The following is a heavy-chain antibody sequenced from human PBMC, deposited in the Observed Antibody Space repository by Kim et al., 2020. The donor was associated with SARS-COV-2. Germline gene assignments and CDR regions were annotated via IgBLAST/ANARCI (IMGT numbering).Heavy chain of an antibody. CDR1: GFTFGDYA. Sequence: GGSLRLSCTASGFTFGDYAMSWVRQAPGKGLEWVGFIRSKAYGGTTEYAASVKGRFTISRDDSKSIAYLQMNSLKTEDTAVYYCTGDSSSWYYYGMDVLGQGTTVTVSS. CDR3: TGDSSSWYYYGMDV. V-gene: IGHV3-49*04. J-gene: IGHJ6*02. D-gene: IGHD6-13*01. CDR2: IRSKAYGGTT.